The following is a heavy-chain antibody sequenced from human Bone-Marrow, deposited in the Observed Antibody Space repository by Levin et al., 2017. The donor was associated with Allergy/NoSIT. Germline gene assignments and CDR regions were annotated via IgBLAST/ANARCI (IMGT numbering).Heavy chain of an antibody. CDR3: AKLGGPMVAAATLVPFEA. D-gene: IGHD2-15*01. J-gene: IGHJ5*02. CDR2: IIASGAST. CDR1: GFSFSDYA. Sequence: GGSLRLSCAGHGFSFSDYAMNWVRQAPGKGPEWVAGIIASGASTYYAESVRGRFSISRDISKSTLYLEMNRLRPEDTAVYFCAKLGGPMVAAATLVPFEAWGKGTLVSVSS. V-gene: IGHV3-23*01.